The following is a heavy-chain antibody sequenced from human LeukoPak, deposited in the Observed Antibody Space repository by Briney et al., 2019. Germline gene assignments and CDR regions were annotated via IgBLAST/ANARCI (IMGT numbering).Heavy chain of an antibody. J-gene: IGHJ4*02. CDR2: IRYDGSNK. CDR1: GFTVSSYG. CDR3: AKSAEGSGSYYPDYFDY. Sequence: PGGSLRLSCAASGFTVSSYGMHWVRQAPGKGLEWVAFIRYDGSNKYYADSVKGRFTISRDNSKNTLYLQMNSLRAEDTAVYYCAKSAEGSGSYYPDYFDYWGQGTLVTVSS. V-gene: IGHV3-30*02. D-gene: IGHD3-10*01.